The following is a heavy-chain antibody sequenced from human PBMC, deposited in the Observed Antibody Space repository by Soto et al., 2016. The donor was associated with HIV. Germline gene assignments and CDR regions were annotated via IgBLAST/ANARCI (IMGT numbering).Heavy chain of an antibody. CDR3: GKPALNYYETGSYPGEGQDHWYFDL. D-gene: IGHD3-10*01. CDR1: GFTFRSYA. Sequence: EVQLLESGGGLVQPGGSLRLSCAASGFTFRSYAMNWVRQAPGKGLEWVSGISGSGGTTYYADSVKGRFTISRDNSKNTLYPQMNSLRAEDTAVYHCGKPALNYYETGSYPGEGQDHWYFDLWGRGTLVTVSS. J-gene: IGHJ2*01. CDR2: ISGSGGTT. V-gene: IGHV3-23*01.